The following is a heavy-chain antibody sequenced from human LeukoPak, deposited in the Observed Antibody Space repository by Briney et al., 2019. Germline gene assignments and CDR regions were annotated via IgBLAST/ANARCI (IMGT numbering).Heavy chain of an antibody. Sequence: SETLSLTCTVSGGSISSHYWSWIRQPAGKGLEWIGRIYTSGSTNYNPSLKSRVTMSVDTSKNQFSLKLSSVTAADTAVYYCARQGDFWSGSLMDVWGQGTTVTVSS. CDR3: ARQGDFWSGSLMDV. V-gene: IGHV4-4*07. J-gene: IGHJ6*02. D-gene: IGHD3-3*01. CDR1: GGSISSHY. CDR2: IYTSGST.